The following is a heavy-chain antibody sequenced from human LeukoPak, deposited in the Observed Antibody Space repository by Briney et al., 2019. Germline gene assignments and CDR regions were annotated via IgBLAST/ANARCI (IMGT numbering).Heavy chain of an antibody. V-gene: IGHV3-49*03. D-gene: IGHD3-9*01. CDR2: IRSKAYGGTT. Sequence: PGGSLRFSCTASGFTFGDYAMSWFRQAPGKGLEWVGFIRSKAYGGTTEYAASVKGRFTISRDDSKSIAYLQMNSLKTEDTAVYYCTRDPPPDILTGCTFDYWGQGTLVTVSS. CDR3: TRDPPPDILTGCTFDY. J-gene: IGHJ4*02. CDR1: GFTFGDYA.